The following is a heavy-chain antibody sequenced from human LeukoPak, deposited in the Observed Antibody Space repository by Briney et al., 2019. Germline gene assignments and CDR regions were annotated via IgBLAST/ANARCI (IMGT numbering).Heavy chain of an antibody. V-gene: IGHV5-51*01. D-gene: IGHD1-1*01. CDR2: IYPGDSDT. Sequence: GESLKISCKASGYSFSSYWIGWVRQVPGKGLEWMGIIYPGDSDTRYSPSFQGQVTISADKSISTAYLQWSSLKASDTAMYYCARGARFATGTTEVWGQGTLVTVSS. CDR1: GYSFSSYW. CDR3: ARGARFATGTTEV. J-gene: IGHJ4*02.